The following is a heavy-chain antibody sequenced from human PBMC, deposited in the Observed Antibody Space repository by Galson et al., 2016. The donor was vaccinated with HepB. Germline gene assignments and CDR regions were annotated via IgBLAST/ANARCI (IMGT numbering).Heavy chain of an antibody. CDR3: VKDLGTGASRPRYYLYGMDVSRGELCCRVVSRGGEGMAWYYLLKGLGTGASRAGYYLYVMDV. Sequence: SLRLSCAASGFTFSSYAMHWVRQAPGKGLEWVGVISYDGSNTYYGDSVEGRFTISRDNSKNTLFLQVFSLRAEDTAVYYCVKDLGTGASRPRYYLYGMDVSRGELCCRVVSRGGEGMAWYYLLKGLGTGASRAGYYLYVMDVWGQGTTVTVSS. D-gene: IGHD2-21*01. CDR2: ISYDGSNT. CDR1: GFTFSSYA. V-gene: IGHV3-30*18. J-gene: IGHJ6*02.